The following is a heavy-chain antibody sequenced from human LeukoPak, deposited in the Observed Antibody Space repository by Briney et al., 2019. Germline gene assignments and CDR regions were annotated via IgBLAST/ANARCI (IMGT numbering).Heavy chain of an antibody. Sequence: PSETLSLTCAVSGYSIGSGYYWGWIRQPPGKGLEWIGSIYHSGSTYYNPSLKSRVTISVDTSKNQFSLKLSSVTAADTAVYYCARALGGGYSSGWYYFDYWGQGTLVTVSS. CDR1: GYSIGSGYY. J-gene: IGHJ4*02. CDR3: ARALGGGYSSGWYYFDY. CDR2: IYHSGST. D-gene: IGHD6-19*01. V-gene: IGHV4-38-2*01.